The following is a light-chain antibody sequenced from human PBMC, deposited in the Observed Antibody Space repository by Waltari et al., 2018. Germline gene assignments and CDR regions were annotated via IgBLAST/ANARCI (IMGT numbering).Light chain of an antibody. CDR1: SSDVGGYNY. J-gene: IGLJ2*01. V-gene: IGLV2-14*01. Sequence: QSALTQPVSVSGSPGQSITISCTGTSSDVGGYNYVSWYQQHPGKAPKLMIYDVSKRPSGVSNRFSGSKSGNTASLTISGLQAEDEADYYCSSYTSSSTPVVFGGGTKLTVL. CDR3: SSYTSSSTPVV. CDR2: DVS.